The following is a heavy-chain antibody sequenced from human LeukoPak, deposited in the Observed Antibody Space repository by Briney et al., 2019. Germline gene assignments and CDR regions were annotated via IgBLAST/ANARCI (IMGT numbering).Heavy chain of an antibody. J-gene: IGHJ5*02. CDR1: EFSVGSNY. V-gene: IGHV3-21*01. D-gene: IGHD1-26*01. CDR2: ISSGSSYV. CDR3: ARDAGGRTQREGWFDP. Sequence: GGSLRLSCAASEFSVGSNYMTRVRRAPGKGLQWVSSISSGSSYVYYSDSVKGRFTISRDNAKNSLDLQMNSLRVEDTAVYYCARDAGGRTQREGWFDPWGQGTLVTVSS.